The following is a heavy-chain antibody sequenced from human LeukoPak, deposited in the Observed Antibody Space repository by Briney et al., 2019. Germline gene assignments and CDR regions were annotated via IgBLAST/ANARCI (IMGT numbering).Heavy chain of an antibody. CDR1: GFTFSLYW. Sequence: PGGSLRLSCAASGFTFSLYWMHWARQTPGKGLVWVSRLNSDGSVTTNADSVKGRFTISRDNAKNTLYLQMNNLKAEDTALYYCVREYCGGDCYTDFWGQGTLVTVSS. CDR3: VREYCGGDCYTDF. V-gene: IGHV3-74*01. J-gene: IGHJ4*02. D-gene: IGHD2-21*02. CDR2: LNSDGSVT.